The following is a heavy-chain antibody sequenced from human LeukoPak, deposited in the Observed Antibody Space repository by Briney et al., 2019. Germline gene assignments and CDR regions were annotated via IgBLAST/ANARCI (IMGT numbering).Heavy chain of an antibody. CDR1: GFTFSSYS. Sequence: GGSLRLSCAASGFTFSSYSMHWVRQAPGKGLMWVSRIHGDGSTTNYADSVKGRFSISRDNAKNTLYLQMNSLRAEDTAVYYCALPSCGGDCFSGWGQGTLVTVSS. CDR3: ALPSCGGDCFSG. D-gene: IGHD2-21*02. V-gene: IGHV3-74*01. CDR2: IHGDGSTT. J-gene: IGHJ4*02.